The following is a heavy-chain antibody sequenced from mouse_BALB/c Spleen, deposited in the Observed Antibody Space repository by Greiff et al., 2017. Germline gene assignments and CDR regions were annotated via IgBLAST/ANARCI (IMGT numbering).Heavy chain of an antibody. Sequence: EVKLVESGGGLEKPGGSLKLSCAASGFTFSSYAMSWVRQSPEKRLEWVAEISSGGSYTYYPDTVTGRFTISRDNAKNTLYLEMSSLRSEDTAMYYCARESILRNWYFDVWGAGTTVTVSS. D-gene: IGHD1-1*01. CDR2: ISSGGSYT. CDR3: ARESILRNWYFDV. J-gene: IGHJ1*01. CDR1: GFTFSSYA. V-gene: IGHV5-9-4*01.